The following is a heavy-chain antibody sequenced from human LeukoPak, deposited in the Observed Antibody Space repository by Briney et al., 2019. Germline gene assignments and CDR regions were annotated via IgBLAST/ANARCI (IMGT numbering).Heavy chain of an antibody. Sequence: GGSLRLSCAASGVTFTGYWMVWVRQAPGKGLEWVANIKQDGSQKHYVDSVKGRFTISRDNAKKSLYLQMSNLRAEDTGVYYCAREDWGPDYWGQGTLVTVSS. V-gene: IGHV3-7*01. J-gene: IGHJ4*02. CDR1: GVTFTGYW. CDR3: AREDWGPDY. D-gene: IGHD7-27*01. CDR2: IKQDGSQK.